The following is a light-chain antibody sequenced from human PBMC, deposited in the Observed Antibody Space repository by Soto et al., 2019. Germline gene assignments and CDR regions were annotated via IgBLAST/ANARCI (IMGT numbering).Light chain of an antibody. Sequence: QSVLTQPASVSGSPGQSITIPCTGTSGDVGGYNLVSWYQQHPGKGPKLMFYEVTERPSGVSNRFSGSKSGNTASLTISGLQPDDEADYYCCSYAGNSEVFGTGTKLTVL. CDR2: EVT. V-gene: IGLV2-23*02. CDR3: CSYAGNSEV. J-gene: IGLJ1*01. CDR1: SGDVGGYNL.